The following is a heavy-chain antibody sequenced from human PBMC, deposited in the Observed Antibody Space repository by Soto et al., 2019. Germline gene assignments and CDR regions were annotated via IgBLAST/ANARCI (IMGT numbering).Heavy chain of an antibody. V-gene: IGHV3-30*18. J-gene: IGHJ6*02. Sequence: PGGSLRLSCAASGFTFSSYGMHWVRQAPGKGLEWVAVISYDGSNKYYADSVKGRFTISRDNSKNTLYLQMNSLRAEDTAVYYCAKLKEDYYYYYGMDVWGQGTTVTVS. CDR3: AKLKEDYYYYYGMDV. CDR2: ISYDGSNK. CDR1: GFTFSSYG.